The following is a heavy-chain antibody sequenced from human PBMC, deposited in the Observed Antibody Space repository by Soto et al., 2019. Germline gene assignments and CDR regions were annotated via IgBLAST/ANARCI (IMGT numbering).Heavy chain of an antibody. Sequence: PGESLKISCKGSGYSFTNYWIGWVRQMPGKGLEWMGIIYPGASDTRYSPSLQGQATISADKSITTAYLQWSSLEASDTAMYYCATRLAVAGPGAFDIWGQGTMVTVSS. V-gene: IGHV5-51*01. CDR1: GYSFTNYW. J-gene: IGHJ3*02. D-gene: IGHD6-19*01. CDR2: IYPGASDT. CDR3: ATRLAVAGPGAFDI.